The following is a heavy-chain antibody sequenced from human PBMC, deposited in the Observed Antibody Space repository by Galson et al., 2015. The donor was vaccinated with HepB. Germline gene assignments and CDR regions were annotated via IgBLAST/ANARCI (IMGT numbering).Heavy chain of an antibody. V-gene: IGHV3-48*02. CDR1: GFTFSSSS. CDR3: ARDDYGDRNNWFDP. Sequence: SLRLSCAASGFTFSSSSMNWVRQAPGKGLEWVSYISSSSSTIYYADSVKGRFTISRDNAKNSLYLQMNSLRDEDTAVYYCARDDYGDRNNWFDPWGQGTLVTVSS. D-gene: IGHD4-17*01. CDR2: ISSSSSTI. J-gene: IGHJ5*02.